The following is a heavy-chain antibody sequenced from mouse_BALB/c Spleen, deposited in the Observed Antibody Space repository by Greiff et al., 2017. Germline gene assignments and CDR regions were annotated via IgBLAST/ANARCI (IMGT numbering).Heavy chain of an antibody. J-gene: IGHJ3*01. CDR3: ARRSRVVFSY. V-gene: IGHV1-80*01. CDR1: GYAFSSYW. D-gene: IGHD1-1*02. Sequence: VQLQQSGAELVRPGSSVKISCKASGYAFSSYWMNWVKQRPGQGLEWIGQIYPGDGDTNYNGKFKGKATLTADKSSSTAYMQLSSLTSEDSAVYLCARRSRVVFSYWGQGTVVSVSA. CDR2: IYPGDGDT.